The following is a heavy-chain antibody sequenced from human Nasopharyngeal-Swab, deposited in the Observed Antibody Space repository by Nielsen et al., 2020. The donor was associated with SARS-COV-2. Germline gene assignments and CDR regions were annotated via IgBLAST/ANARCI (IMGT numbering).Heavy chain of an antibody. CDR1: GFTFSSYS. J-gene: IGHJ4*02. CDR3: ARDNYYGSGTLFDY. Sequence: GGSLRLSCAASGFTFSSYSMNWVRQAPGKGLEWVSSISRSSSYIYYADSVKGRFTISRDNAKNSLYLQMNSLRAEDTAVYYCARDNYYGSGTLFDYWGQGTLVTVSS. V-gene: IGHV3-21*01. D-gene: IGHD3-10*01. CDR2: ISRSSSYI.